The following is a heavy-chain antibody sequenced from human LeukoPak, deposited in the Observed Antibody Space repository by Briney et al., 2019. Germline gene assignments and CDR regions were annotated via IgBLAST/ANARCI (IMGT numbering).Heavy chain of an antibody. CDR1: GGSFSGYY. CDR3: ARALGGYCSSTSCYTLRTNWFDP. V-gene: IGHV4-34*01. J-gene: IGHJ5*02. Sequence: SETLSLTCAVYGGSFSGYYWSWIRQPPGKGLEWIGEINHSGSTNYNPSLKSRVTISVDRSKNQFSLKLSSVTAADTAVYYCARALGGYCSSTSCYTLRTNWFDPWGQGTLVTVSS. CDR2: INHSGST. D-gene: IGHD2-2*02.